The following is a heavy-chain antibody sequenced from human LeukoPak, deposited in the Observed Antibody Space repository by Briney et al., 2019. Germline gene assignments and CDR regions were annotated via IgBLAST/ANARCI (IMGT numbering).Heavy chain of an antibody. V-gene: IGHV3-48*04. CDR3: AREGGYYDYVWGSP. D-gene: IGHD3-16*01. CDR2: ISSSSSTI. CDR1: GFTFSSYS. Sequence: GGSLRLSCAASGFTFSSYSMNWVRQAPGKGLEWVLYISSSSSTIYYADSVKGRFTISRDNAKNSLYLQMNSLRAEDTAVYYCAREGGYYDYVWGSPWGQGTLVTVSS. J-gene: IGHJ4*02.